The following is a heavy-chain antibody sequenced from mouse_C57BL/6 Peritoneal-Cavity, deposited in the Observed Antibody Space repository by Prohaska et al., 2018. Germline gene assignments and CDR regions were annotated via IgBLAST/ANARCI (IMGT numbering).Heavy chain of an antibody. J-gene: IGHJ2*01. CDR2: INPISGYT. V-gene: IGHV1-4*01. Sequence: MSCKASGYTFTSYTMHWVKQRPGQGMEWIGYINPISGYTKYNQKFKYKATLTADKSSSTAYMQLSSLTSEDSAVYYCARSDITTVVADYWGQGTTLTVPS. D-gene: IGHD1-1*01. CDR3: ARSDITTVVADY. CDR1: GYTFTSYT.